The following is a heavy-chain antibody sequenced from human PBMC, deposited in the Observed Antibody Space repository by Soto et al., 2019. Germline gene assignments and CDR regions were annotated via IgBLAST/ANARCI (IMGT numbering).Heavy chain of an antibody. Sequence: ASVKVSCKASGYTFTSYYMHWVRQAPGQGLEWMGIINPSGGSTSYAQKFQGRVTMTRDTSTSTVYMELSSLRSEDTAVYYCARSGILTGYYFFYYYYMDVWGKGTTVTVSS. V-gene: IGHV1-46*03. CDR3: ARSGILTGYYFFYYYYMDV. D-gene: IGHD3-9*01. CDR1: GYTFTSYY. J-gene: IGHJ6*03. CDR2: INPSGGST.